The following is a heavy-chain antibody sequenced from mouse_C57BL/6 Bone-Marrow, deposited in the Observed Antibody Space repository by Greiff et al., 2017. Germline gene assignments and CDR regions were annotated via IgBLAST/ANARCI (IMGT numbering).Heavy chain of an antibody. CDR2: IDPETGGT. CDR3: TRLIRLTWTYYFDY. J-gene: IGHJ2*01. CDR1: GYTFTDYE. Sequence: VQLQQSGAELVRPGASVTLSCKASGYTFTDYEMHWVKQTPVHGLEWIGAIDPETGGTAYNQKFKGKAILTADKSSSTAYMKLRSLTSEASAVYYCTRLIRLTWTYYFDYGGQGTTLTVAS. V-gene: IGHV1-15*01. D-gene: IGHD4-1*01.